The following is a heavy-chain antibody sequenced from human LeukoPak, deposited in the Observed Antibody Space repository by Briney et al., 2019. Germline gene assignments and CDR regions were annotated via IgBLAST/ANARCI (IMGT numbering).Heavy chain of an antibody. CDR1: GYSFTHYY. J-gene: IGHJ4*02. CDR3: VREKQGRITIFVVVIKPTYCFDY. CDR2: VNPEDGEQ. D-gene: IGHD3-3*01. Sequence: ASVKVSCKVSGYSFTHYYLLWVQQAPAKGREWMGLVNPEDGEQLYAQKFQGTVTMTRDTSKRTVYMELGSLGSEDTAVSYCVREKQGRITIFVVVIKPTYCFDYLGQGGLVTVSS. V-gene: IGHV1-69-2*01.